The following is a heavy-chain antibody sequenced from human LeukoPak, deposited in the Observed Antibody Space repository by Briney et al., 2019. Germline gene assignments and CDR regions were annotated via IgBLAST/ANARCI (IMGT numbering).Heavy chain of an antibody. CDR3: AREAGLMGALPTSDY. CDR2: IYTSGST. D-gene: IGHD1-26*01. Sequence: SQTLSLTCTVSGGSISSGSYYWSWIRQPAGKGLGWIGRIYTSGSTNYNPSLKSRVTISVDTSKNQFSLKLSSVTAADTAVYYCAREAGLMGALPTSDYWGQGTLVTVSS. V-gene: IGHV4-61*02. CDR1: GGSISSGSYY. J-gene: IGHJ4*02.